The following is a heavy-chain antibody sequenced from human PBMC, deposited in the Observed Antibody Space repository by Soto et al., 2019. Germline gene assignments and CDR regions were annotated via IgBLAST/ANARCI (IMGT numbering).Heavy chain of an antibody. J-gene: IGHJ5*02. CDR3: ARMATYGTLNWFDA. CDR1: GYAFGDYD. Sequence: QVQLVQSGAEVQRPGASVKVSCRASGYAFGDYDISWVRQASGQVLVWMGWMNPNSAHKGYAQKFQGSVSMTRDMSISTAYMEFSRLRPEDTAIYYCARMATYGTLNWFDAWGQGALVTVSS. D-gene: IGHD1-1*01. CDR2: MNPNSAHK. V-gene: IGHV1-8*01.